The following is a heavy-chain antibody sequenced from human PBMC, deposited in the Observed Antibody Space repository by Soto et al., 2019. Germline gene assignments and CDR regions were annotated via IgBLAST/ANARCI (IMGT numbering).Heavy chain of an antibody. CDR1: GYTFTSNY. J-gene: IGHJ4*02. CDR3: ARDEGVVVAAIHYDGAPFDY. CDR2: INPSGGST. Sequence: GTSVKVSCTASGYTFTSNYMHWVRQAPGQGLEWMGIINPSGGSTSYAQKFQGRVTMTRDTSTSTVYMELSSLRSEDTAVYYCARDEGVVVAAIHYDGAPFDYWGQGTLVTVSS. V-gene: IGHV1-46*03. D-gene: IGHD2-15*01.